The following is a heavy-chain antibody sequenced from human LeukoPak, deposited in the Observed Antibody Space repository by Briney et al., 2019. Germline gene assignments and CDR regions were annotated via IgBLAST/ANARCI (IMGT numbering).Heavy chain of an antibody. CDR1: GFTFRSYE. D-gene: IGHD3-3*01. V-gene: IGHV3-48*03. CDR3: ARDDFWSGNLDY. Sequence: GGSLRLSCAASGFTFRSYEMNWVRQAPGKGLEWVSYIGPSGDTIYYADSVKGRFTISRDNVKNSLYLQMNSLRVEDTAVYYCARDDFWSGNLDYWGQGTLVTVSS. J-gene: IGHJ4*02. CDR2: IGPSGDTI.